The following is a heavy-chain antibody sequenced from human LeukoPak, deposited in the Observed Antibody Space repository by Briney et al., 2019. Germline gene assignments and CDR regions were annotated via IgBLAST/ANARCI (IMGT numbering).Heavy chain of an antibody. Sequence: GGSLRLSCAASGFTFSSYGMHWVRQAPGKGLEWVAFIRYDGSNKYYADSVKGRFTISRDNSKNTLYLQMNSLRAEDTAVYYCARDRGAIAVAGSFAFDIWGQGTMVTVSS. CDR3: ARDRGAIAVAGSFAFDI. CDR2: IRYDGSNK. V-gene: IGHV3-30*02. D-gene: IGHD6-19*01. CDR1: GFTFSSYG. J-gene: IGHJ3*02.